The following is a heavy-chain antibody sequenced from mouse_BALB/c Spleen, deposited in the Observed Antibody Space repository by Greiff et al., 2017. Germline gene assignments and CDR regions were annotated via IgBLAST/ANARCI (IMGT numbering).Heavy chain of an antibody. CDR2: ISYSGST. Sequence: EVKLLESGPGLVKPSQSLSLTCTVTGYSITSDYAWNWIRQFPGNKLEWMGYISYSGSTSYNPSLKSRISITRDTSKNQFFLQLNSVTTEDTATYYCARSYEGMDYWGQGTSVTVSS. CDR3: ARSYEGMDY. J-gene: IGHJ4*01. CDR1: GYSITSDYA. D-gene: IGHD2-3*01. V-gene: IGHV3-2*02.